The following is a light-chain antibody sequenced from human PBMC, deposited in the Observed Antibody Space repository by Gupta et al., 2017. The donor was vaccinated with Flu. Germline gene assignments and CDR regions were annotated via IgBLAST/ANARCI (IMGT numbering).Light chain of an antibody. Sequence: PSTLSASVGDRVTITCRASQSISSWLAWYQQKPGKAPKLLIQEASNLEGGVPSRFSGSGSGTEFTLTISSLQPDDFATYYCQQDYSYSRTFGQGTKVEIK. V-gene: IGKV1-5*03. CDR2: EAS. J-gene: IGKJ1*01. CDR1: QSISSW. CDR3: QQDYSYSRT.